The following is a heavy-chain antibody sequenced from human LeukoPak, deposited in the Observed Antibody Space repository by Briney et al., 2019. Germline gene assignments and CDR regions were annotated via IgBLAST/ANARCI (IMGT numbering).Heavy chain of an antibody. V-gene: IGHV3-23*01. J-gene: IGHJ4*02. CDR3: AKSLDGATINYFDY. CDR2: ISGSGGST. Sequence: GGSLRLSCAASGFTFSSYAMSWLRQAPGKGLEWVSAISGSGGSTYYADSVKGRFTISRDNSKNTLYLQMNSLRAEDTAVYYCAKSLDGATINYFDYWGQGTLVTVSS. CDR1: GFTFSSYA. D-gene: IGHD5-24*01.